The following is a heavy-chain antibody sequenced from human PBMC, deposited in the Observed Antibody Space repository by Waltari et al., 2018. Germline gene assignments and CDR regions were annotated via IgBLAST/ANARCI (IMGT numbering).Heavy chain of an antibody. J-gene: IGHJ5*02. CDR1: GGSFSTYA. V-gene: IGHV1-69*04. CDR3: SRGPQTAGNQLDP. Sequence: QVQLVQSGAEVKKPESSVKVSCQVSGGSFSTYAINWVRQAPGQGLEGMGWILPILKITQYSKKVQGRVTLTADTSTGVAYMELNSLTSEDTAVYFCSRGPQTAGNQLDPWGQGTLVTVSS. CDR2: ILPILKIT.